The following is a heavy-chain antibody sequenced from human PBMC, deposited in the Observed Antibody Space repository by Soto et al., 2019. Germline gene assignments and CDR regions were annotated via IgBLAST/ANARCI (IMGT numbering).Heavy chain of an antibody. J-gene: IGHJ4*02. V-gene: IGHV4-34*01. CDR1: GGSFSGYY. CDR3: AGGIVVVPAANFDY. Sequence: NPSETLSLTCAVYGGSFSGYYWSWIRQPPGKGLEWIGDINHSGSTNYNPSLKSRVTISVDTSKNQFSLKLSSVTAADTAVYYCAGGIVVVPAANFDYWGQGTLVTVSS. CDR2: INHSGST. D-gene: IGHD2-2*01.